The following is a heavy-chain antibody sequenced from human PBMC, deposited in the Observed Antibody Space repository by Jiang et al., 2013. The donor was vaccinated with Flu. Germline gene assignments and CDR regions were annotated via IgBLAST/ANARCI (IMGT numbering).Heavy chain of an antibody. Sequence: GAEVKKPGESLKISCKGSGYSFTSYWIGWVRQMPGKGLEWMGIIYPGDSDTRYSPSFQGQVTISADKSISTAYLQWSSLKASDTAMYYCATTLRDGYKGMGYFDLWGRGTLVTVSS. J-gene: IGHJ2*01. CDR3: ATTLRDGYKGMGYFDL. CDR1: GYSFTSYW. D-gene: IGHD5-24*01. V-gene: IGHV5-51*03. CDR2: IYPGDSDT.